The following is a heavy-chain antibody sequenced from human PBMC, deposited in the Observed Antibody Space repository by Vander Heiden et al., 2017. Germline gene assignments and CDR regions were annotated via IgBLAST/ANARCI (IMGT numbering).Heavy chain of an antibody. CDR3: ARDATHFDSGGYYRPRAFDI. D-gene: IGHD3-22*01. J-gene: IGHJ3*02. CDR2: ISVYNRKT. Sequence: QVQLVQSGAEVTKPGASVKVSCKASGSTFSTYPITWVRQAPGQGLEWLGWISVYNRKTKHAQKFEGRVTLTTETSTSTAYMELRSLRSDDTAVYFCARDATHFDSGGYYRPRAFDIWGQGTMVTVSS. CDR1: GSTFSTYP. V-gene: IGHV1-18*01.